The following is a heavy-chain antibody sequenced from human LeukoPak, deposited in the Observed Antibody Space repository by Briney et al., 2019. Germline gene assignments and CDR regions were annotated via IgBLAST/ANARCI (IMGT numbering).Heavy chain of an antibody. CDR3: ARESGYSSGWYGDVYDAFDI. CDR2: IIPIFGTA. CDR1: GGTFSSYA. J-gene: IGHJ3*02. D-gene: IGHD6-19*01. V-gene: IGHV1-69*13. Sequence: GASVKVSCKASGGTFSSYAISWVRQAPGQGLEWMGGIIPIFGTANYAQKFQGRVTITADESTSTAYMELSSLRSEDTAVYYCARESGYSSGWYGDVYDAFDIWGQGTMVTVSS.